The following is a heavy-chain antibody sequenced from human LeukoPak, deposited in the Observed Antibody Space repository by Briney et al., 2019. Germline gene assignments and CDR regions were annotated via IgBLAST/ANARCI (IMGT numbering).Heavy chain of an antibody. CDR1: GYTFTSYY. D-gene: IGHD2-2*01. Sequence: VASVKVSCKASGYTFTSYYMHWVRQAPGQGLEWMGMINPSGGSTSYAQKFQGRVTMTRDTSTSTVYMELSSLRSEDTAVYYCARDWGCSSTSCYGIYWYFDLWGRGTLVTVSS. V-gene: IGHV1-46*01. CDR3: ARDWGCSSTSCYGIYWYFDL. J-gene: IGHJ2*01. CDR2: INPSGGST.